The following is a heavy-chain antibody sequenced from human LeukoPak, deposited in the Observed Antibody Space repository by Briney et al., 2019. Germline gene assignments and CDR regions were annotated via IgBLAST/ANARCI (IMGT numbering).Heavy chain of an antibody. Sequence: GGSLRLSCAPSGLTLSSYSMQGVPQAPDKGVGRVAGISNDGSNKHYADSVKGRFTISRDNSKNTLYLQMNSLRAEDTAVYYCAKDLTGVSYCRDQWGQGTLVTVSS. D-gene: IGHD1-26*01. CDR1: GLTLSSYS. CDR2: ISNDGSNK. J-gene: IGHJ4*02. CDR3: AKDLTGVSYCRDQ. V-gene: IGHV3-30*18.